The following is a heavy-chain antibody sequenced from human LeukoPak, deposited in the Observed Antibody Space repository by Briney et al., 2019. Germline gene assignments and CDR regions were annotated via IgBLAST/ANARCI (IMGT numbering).Heavy chain of an antibody. J-gene: IGHJ6*03. Sequence: GASVKVSCKASGYTFTSYYMHWVRQAPGQGLEWMGIINPSGGSTSYAQKFQGRVTMTRDMSTSTVYMELSSLRSEDTAVYYCARCRWELRYYYYYMDVWGKGTTVTASS. CDR3: ARCRWELRYYYYYMDV. D-gene: IGHD1-26*01. V-gene: IGHV1-46*01. CDR2: INPSGGST. CDR1: GYTFTSYY.